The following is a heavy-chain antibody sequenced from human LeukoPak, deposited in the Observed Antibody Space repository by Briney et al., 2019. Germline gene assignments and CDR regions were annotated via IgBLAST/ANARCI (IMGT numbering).Heavy chain of an antibody. Sequence: GGSLRLSCAASGFTFSSYWMHWVRQAPGKGLVWVARINSDGSSTSYADSVKGRFTISRDNAKNTLYLQMNSLRAEDTAVYYCASPSVAVASTGWWDWFDPWGQGTLVTVSS. CDR2: INSDGSST. CDR3: ASPSVAVASTGWWDWFDP. V-gene: IGHV3-74*01. D-gene: IGHD6-19*01. CDR1: GFTFSSYW. J-gene: IGHJ5*02.